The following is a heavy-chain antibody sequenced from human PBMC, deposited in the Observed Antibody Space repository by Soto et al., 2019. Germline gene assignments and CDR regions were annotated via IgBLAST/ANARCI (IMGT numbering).Heavy chain of an antibody. D-gene: IGHD3-3*01. J-gene: IGHJ6*02. CDR3: ARAGGDFGVVITDYYYYGMDV. CDR1: GGSISSGGYY. Sequence: NPSETLSLTCTVSGGSISSGGYYWSWIRQHPGKGLEWIGYIYYSGSTYYNPSLKSRVTISVDTSKNQFSLKLSSVTAADTAVYYCARAGGDFGVVITDYYYYGMDVWGQGTTVTVSS. CDR2: IYYSGST. V-gene: IGHV4-31*03.